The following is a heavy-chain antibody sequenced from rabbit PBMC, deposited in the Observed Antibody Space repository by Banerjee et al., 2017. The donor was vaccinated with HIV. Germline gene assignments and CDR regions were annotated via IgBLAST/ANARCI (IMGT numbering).Heavy chain of an antibody. CDR3: ARDATGISYDYDL. D-gene: IGHD6-1*01. CDR1: GIDFSSYG. Sequence: QEQLVESGGGLVTLGGSLKLSCKASGIDFSSYGISWVRQAPGKGLEWIAYIYPDYGSTDYANWVNGRFTISLDNAQNTVDLQMNSLAAADTATYFCARDATGISYDYDLWGPGTLVTVS. J-gene: IGHJ4*01. V-gene: IGHV1S47*01. CDR2: IYPDYGST.